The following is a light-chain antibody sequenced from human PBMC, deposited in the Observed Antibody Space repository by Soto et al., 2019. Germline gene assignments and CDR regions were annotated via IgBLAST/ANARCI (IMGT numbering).Light chain of an antibody. CDR3: QQYGGSSGWT. CDR1: QSVSGSY. CDR2: DTS. V-gene: IGKV3-20*01. J-gene: IGKJ1*01. Sequence: EIVLTQSPGTLSLSPGERATLSCRASQSVSGSYLAWYQQKPGQAPRLLIYDTSSRATGIPDRFSGSGSGTDFTLTISRLEPEDFAVYYCQQYGGSSGWTFGQGTKVDIK.